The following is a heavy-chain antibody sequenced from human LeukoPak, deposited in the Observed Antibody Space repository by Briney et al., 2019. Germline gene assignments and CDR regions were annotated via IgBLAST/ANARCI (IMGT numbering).Heavy chain of an antibody. CDR2: IYTSGSA. J-gene: IGHJ4*02. V-gene: IGHV4-4*07. Sequence: SETLSLTCTVSGGSISSYSWSWIRQPAGKGLEWIGRIYTSGSANYNPSLKSRVTMSLDTSKNQFSLNLTSVTAADTAVYYCARDRGAATFDYWGQGTLVTISS. CDR3: ARDRGAATFDY. D-gene: IGHD1-26*01. CDR1: GGSISSYS.